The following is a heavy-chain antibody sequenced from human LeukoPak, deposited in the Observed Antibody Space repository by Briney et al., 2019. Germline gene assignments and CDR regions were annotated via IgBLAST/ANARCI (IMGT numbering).Heavy chain of an antibody. D-gene: IGHD5-18*01. CDR1: GGSLSGYY. CDR3: ARAHSPDAFDI. CDR2: INHSGST. J-gene: IGHJ3*02. Sequence: PETLSLTCAVYGGSLSGYYSSWIRPPPEERLEWIGEINHSGSTNYNPSLKSRVTISVDTSKNQFSLKLSSVTAADTAVYYCARAHSPDAFDIWGQGTMVIVSS. V-gene: IGHV4-34*01.